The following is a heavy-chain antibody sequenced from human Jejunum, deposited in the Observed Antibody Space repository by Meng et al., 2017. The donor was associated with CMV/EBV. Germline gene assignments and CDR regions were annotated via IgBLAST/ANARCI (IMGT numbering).Heavy chain of an antibody. D-gene: IGHD1-7*01. CDR2: IDSDGSIT. CDR3: VRGGNGNFFYYFDY. J-gene: IGHJ4*02. Sequence: CAASGFSTYWLHWVRQVPGQGLTWVSGIDSDGSITTYADSVKGRFTISRDTAKDTLYLQMNSLRVEDTAVYYCVRGGNGNFFYYFDYWGQGALVTVSS. CDR1: GFSTYW. V-gene: IGHV3-74*03.